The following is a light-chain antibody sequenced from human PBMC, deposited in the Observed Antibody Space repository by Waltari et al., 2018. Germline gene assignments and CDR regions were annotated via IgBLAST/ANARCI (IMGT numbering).Light chain of an antibody. CDR2: EDN. J-gene: IGLJ2*01. Sequence: SLLTQPHSVSESSGKTVTLSCTRTSASIASNYVQWYQQRPGSAPTTLIFEDNQRPSGVPDRFSGSIDSSSNSASLTISGLKTEDEALYYCQSYDSDEGVVFGGGTKLTVL. CDR1: SASIASNY. V-gene: IGLV6-57*03. CDR3: QSYDSDEGVV.